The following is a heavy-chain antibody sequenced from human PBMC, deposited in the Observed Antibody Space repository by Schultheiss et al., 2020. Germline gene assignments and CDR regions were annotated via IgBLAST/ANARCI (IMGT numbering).Heavy chain of an antibody. J-gene: IGHJ3*02. D-gene: IGHD6-19*01. CDR2: IYYSGST. Sequence: SETLSLTCTVSGGSISSYYWSWIRQPPGKGLEWIGSIYYSGSTNYNPSLKSRVTMSLDTSKSQFSLKLNSVTAADTAVYYCARDSVAGPHDAFDIWGQGTMVTVSS. CDR1: GGSISSYY. CDR3: ARDSVAGPHDAFDI. V-gene: IGHV4-59*01.